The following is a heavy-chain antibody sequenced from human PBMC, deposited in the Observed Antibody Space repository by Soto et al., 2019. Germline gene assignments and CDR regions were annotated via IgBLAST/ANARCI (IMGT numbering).Heavy chain of an antibody. V-gene: IGHV3-30*03. CDR1: GFTFSDYD. Sequence: PGGSLRLSCAASGFTFSDYDMHWVRQSPGKGLEWVAVMSYDGSYKYYADSVKGRFTISRDNSKNTLYLQMNSLRAEDTAVYYCARNTYAVTGTGGLGYWGPGTLVTVSS. CDR3: ARNTYAVTGTGGLGY. J-gene: IGHJ4*02. D-gene: IGHD6-19*01. CDR2: MSYDGSYK.